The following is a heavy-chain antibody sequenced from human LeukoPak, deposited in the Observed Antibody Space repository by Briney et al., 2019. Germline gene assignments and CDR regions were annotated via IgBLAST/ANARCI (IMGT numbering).Heavy chain of an antibody. Sequence: QPGGSLRLSCAASGFTVSSNYMSWVRQAPGKGLEWVSVIYSDGSTYYADSVKGRFIISRDNYQNTLYLQMNSLRAEDTAVYYCASRGVLHYFDYWGQGTLVTVSS. CDR2: IYSDGST. J-gene: IGHJ4*02. CDR3: ASRGVLHYFDY. CDR1: GFTVSSNY. D-gene: IGHD3-10*01. V-gene: IGHV3-66*01.